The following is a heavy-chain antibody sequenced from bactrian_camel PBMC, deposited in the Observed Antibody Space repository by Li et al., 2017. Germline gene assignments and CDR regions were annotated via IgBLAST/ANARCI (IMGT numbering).Heavy chain of an antibody. V-gene: IGHV3S31*01. CDR3: AADSFNLQLARHYKY. CDR2: IDTRGPGT. CDR1: GSTYC. J-gene: IGHJ4*01. D-gene: IGHD2*01. Sequence: DVQLVESGGGSVQAGGSLRLSCAASGSTYCMGWFRQAPGKDRTWVARIDTRGPGTVYADSVKGRFTISQDSAKSTLYLQMNSLKPGDTAMYFCAADSFNLQLARHYKYWGQGTQVTVS.